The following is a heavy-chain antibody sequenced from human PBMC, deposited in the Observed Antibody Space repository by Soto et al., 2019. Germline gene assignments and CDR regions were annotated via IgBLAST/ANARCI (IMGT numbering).Heavy chain of an antibody. V-gene: IGHV1-46*01. CDR3: ARVSHGSLSDY. D-gene: IGHD6-13*01. CDR2: INPSGGST. CDR1: GYTFTSYY. J-gene: IGHJ4*02. Sequence: QVQLVQSGAEVKKPGASVKVSCKASGYTFTSYYMHWVRQAPGQGLEWMGIINPSGGSTSYAQKFQGRVTMTRYTATSTVYMELSSLRSEDTAVYYCARVSHGSLSDYWGQGTLVTVSS.